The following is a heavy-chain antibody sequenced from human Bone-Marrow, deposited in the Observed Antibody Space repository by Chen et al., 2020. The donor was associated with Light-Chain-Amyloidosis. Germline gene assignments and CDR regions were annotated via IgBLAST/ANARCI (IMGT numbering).Heavy chain of an antibody. Sequence: EVQLVESGGDLVKPGGSLRLSCAASGFTFSSYSMNWVRQAPGRGLEWVAYIGREGNFVYYADSVKGRFFISRDNAKNSLFLQMSSLRVEDTALYYCARRLYSDSAAYQPSSFDVWGRGTIVTVSS. J-gene: IGHJ3*01. V-gene: IGHV3-21*01. CDR1: GFTFSSYS. CDR3: ARRLYSDSAAYQPSSFDV. D-gene: IGHD3-22*01. CDR2: IGREGNFV.